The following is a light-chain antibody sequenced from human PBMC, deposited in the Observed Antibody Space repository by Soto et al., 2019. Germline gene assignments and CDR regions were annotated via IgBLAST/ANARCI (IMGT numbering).Light chain of an antibody. CDR1: QSVGNH. CDR2: ATS. J-gene: IGKJ4*01. Sequence: EIVVTQSPATLSVSPGERATLSCRASQSVGNHFAWYQQKPGQAPRLLIFATSTRATGVPARFSGSGSGTEFTLTISSLQSEDFAVYYCQQNGDWPLTCGGVAKVEIE. V-gene: IGKV3-15*01. CDR3: QQNGDWPLT.